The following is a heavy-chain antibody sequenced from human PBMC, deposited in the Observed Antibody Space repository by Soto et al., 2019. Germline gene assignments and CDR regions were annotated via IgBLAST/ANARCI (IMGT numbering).Heavy chain of an antibody. CDR1: GYTFTNYG. V-gene: IGHV1-18*01. CDR3: ARGVGSGGYYNQYNWFDP. Sequence: QVQLVQSGAEVKKPGASVKVSCKASGYTFTNYGISWVRQAPGQGLEWMGWISAYNGNTKYAQKLQGRVTMTTDTSRSTAYMELRSLRSDDTAVYYCARGVGSGGYYNQYNWFDPWGQGTLVTVSS. J-gene: IGHJ5*02. D-gene: IGHD3-10*01. CDR2: ISAYNGNT.